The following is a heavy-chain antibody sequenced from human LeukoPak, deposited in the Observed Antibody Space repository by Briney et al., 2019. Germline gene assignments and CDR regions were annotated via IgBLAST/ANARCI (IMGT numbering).Heavy chain of an antibody. J-gene: IGHJ6*04. V-gene: IGHV5-51*01. Sequence: GESLKISCKGSGYSFTSYWIGWVRQMPGKVLEWMGIIYPGDSDTRYSPSFQGQVTISADKSISTAYLQWSSLKASDTAMYYCARHLLPGYYGMDVWGKGTTVTVSS. D-gene: IGHD2-21*01. CDR1: GYSFTSYW. CDR2: IYPGDSDT. CDR3: ARHLLPGYYGMDV.